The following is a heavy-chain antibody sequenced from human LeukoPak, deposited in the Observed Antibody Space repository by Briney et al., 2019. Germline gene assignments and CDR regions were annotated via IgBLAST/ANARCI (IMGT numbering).Heavy chain of an antibody. CDR3: ARASLTVTPLFDY. CDR2: IYSGGST. V-gene: IGHV3-53*01. D-gene: IGHD4-17*01. CDR1: GFTVSANY. J-gene: IGHJ4*02. Sequence: GGSLRLSCAAYGFTVSANYMRWVRQAPGKGLEWVSVIYSGGSTYYADAVKGRFTISRDNSKNTLYLQMNSLRAEDTAVYYCARASLTVTPLFDYWGQGTLVTVSS.